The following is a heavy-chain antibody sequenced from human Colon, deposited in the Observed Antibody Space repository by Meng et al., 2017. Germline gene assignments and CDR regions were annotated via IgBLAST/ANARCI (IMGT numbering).Heavy chain of an antibody. CDR1: GGTFRSYG. V-gene: IGHV1-69*13. J-gene: IGHJ4*01. CDR3: ARANYNYDSTGSLDH. Sequence: SVNVSCQASGGTFRSYGISWVRQAPGQGLEWLGVIIPISGKANSAQKFQGRVTITADESTSTAYMELSSLRFEDTAVYYCARANYNYDSTGSLDHWGRGNLVNGAS. CDR2: IIPISGKA. D-gene: IGHD3-22*01.